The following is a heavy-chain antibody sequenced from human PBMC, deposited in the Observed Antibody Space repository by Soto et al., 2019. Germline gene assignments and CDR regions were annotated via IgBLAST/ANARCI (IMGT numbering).Heavy chain of an antibody. J-gene: IGHJ4*02. Sequence: GSLRLSCAASGFTFSSYSMNWVRQAPGKGLEWVSYISSSSSTIYYADSVKGRFTISRDNAKNSLYLQMDSLRAEDTAVYYCARDRFLLLWFGEFDYWGQGTLVTVSS. CDR3: ARDRFLLLWFGEFDY. D-gene: IGHD3-10*01. CDR1: GFTFSSYS. V-gene: IGHV3-48*01. CDR2: ISSSSSTI.